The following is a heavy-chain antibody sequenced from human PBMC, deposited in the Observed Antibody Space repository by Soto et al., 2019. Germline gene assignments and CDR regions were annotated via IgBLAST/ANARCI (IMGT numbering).Heavy chain of an antibody. D-gene: IGHD6-19*01. V-gene: IGHV4-59*01. CDR3: ARVGSSGWYGDAFDI. J-gene: IGHJ3*02. Sequence: QVQLQESGPGLVKPSETLSLTCTVSGGSISSYYWSWIRQPPGKGLEWIGYIYYSGSTNYNPSLRSRVTLSVDASKNQCAVKLSSVTAADTAVYYCARVGSSGWYGDAFDIWGQGTMVTVSS. CDR2: IYYSGST. CDR1: GGSISSYY.